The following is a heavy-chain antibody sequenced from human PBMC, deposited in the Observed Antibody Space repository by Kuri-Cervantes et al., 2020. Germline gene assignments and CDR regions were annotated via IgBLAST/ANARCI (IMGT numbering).Heavy chain of an antibody. V-gene: IGHV4-34*01. CDR3: ARHAPATVRLLEPSPIDF. CDR2: IHDSGNT. CDR1: GESFKGYY. D-gene: IGHD3-3*01. Sequence: ESLKISCAVYGESFKGYYWSWLRQSPGKGLEWIGEIHDSGNTNYNPSLKSRVAISIDTSKNQFSLRLTSVTAADTSVYYCARHAPATVRLLEPSPIDFWGQGILVTVSS. J-gene: IGHJ4*02.